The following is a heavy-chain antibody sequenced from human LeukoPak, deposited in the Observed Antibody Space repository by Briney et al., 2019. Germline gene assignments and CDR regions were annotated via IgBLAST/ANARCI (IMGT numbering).Heavy chain of an antibody. J-gene: IGHJ5*02. V-gene: IGHV4-39*01. CDR2: IYYSGST. CDR1: GGSISSSSYY. D-gene: IGHD5-18*01. Sequence: PSETLSLTCTVSGGSISSSSYYWGWIRQPPGTGLEWIGSIYYSGSTYYNPSLKSRVTISVDTSKNQFSLKLSSVTAADTAVYYCARQLAPRGYSYGQLFDPWGQGTLVTVSS. CDR3: ARQLAPRGYSYGQLFDP.